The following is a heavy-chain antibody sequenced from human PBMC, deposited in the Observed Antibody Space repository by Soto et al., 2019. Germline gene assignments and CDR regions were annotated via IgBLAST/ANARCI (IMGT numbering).Heavy chain of an antibody. CDR3: ARVEVAGYYFDY. CDR2: IIPILGIA. J-gene: IGHJ4*02. D-gene: IGHD2-21*01. CDR1: GGTFSSYT. Sequence: QVQLVQSGAEVKKPGSSVKVSCKASGGTFSSYTISWVRQAPGQGLEWMGRIIPILGIANYAQKFQGRVTITADKSTSTAYMELSSLRSEDTAVYYCARVEVAGYYFDYWGQGTLVTVSS. V-gene: IGHV1-69*02.